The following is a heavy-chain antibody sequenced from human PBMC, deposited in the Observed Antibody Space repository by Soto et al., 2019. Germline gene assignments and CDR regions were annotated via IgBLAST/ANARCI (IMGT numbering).Heavy chain of an antibody. CDR1: GGAFSSYA. J-gene: IGHJ4*02. Sequence: QVQLVQSGAEVKKPGSAVKVSCKASGGAFSSYAISWERQAPGQGLEWMGGIIPIFGTANYAQKFQGRVTITADESTSTAYMELSSLRSEDTAVYYCAMDPYCISTSCYVRFDYWGQGTLVTVSS. CDR3: AMDPYCISTSCYVRFDY. V-gene: IGHV1-69*12. CDR2: IIPIFGTA. D-gene: IGHD2-2*01.